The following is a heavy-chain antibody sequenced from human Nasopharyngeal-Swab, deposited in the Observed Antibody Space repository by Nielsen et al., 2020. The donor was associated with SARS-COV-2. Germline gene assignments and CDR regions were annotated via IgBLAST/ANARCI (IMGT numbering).Heavy chain of an antibody. V-gene: IGHV3-53*05. D-gene: IGHD3-10*01. CDR2: IYSGGST. Sequence: GESLKISCAASGFTVSSNYMSWVRQAPGKGLEWVSVIYSGGSTYYADSVKGRFTISRDNSKNTLYLQMNSLRAEDTALYYCAKDIGYYYGSGPWYFDLWGRGTLVTVSS. CDR3: AKDIGYYYGSGPWYFDL. J-gene: IGHJ2*01. CDR1: GFTVSSNY.